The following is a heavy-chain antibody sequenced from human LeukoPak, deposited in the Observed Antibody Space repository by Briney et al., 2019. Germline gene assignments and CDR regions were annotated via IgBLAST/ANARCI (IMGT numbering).Heavy chain of an antibody. D-gene: IGHD1-1*01. CDR2: VYPDASKT. CDR3: ARQMGGTTSVNWFDP. CDR1: GDTFNNDW. V-gene: IGHV5-51*01. Sequence: GESLKISCKGSGDTFNNDWIAWVRQMPGKGLEWMGIVYPDASKTKYNPSFQGQVTISADTSTTTAYLQWSSLRASDTAIYCARQMGGTTSVNWFDPWGQGTLVTVSS. J-gene: IGHJ5*02.